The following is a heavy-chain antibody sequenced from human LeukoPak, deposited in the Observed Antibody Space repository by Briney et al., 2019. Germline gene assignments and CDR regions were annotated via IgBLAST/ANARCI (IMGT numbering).Heavy chain of an antibody. V-gene: IGHV4-38-2*02. D-gene: IGHD2-8*01. CDR1: GYSISSCYY. J-gene: IGHJ4*02. CDR3: AREDIVLMVYATHYFDY. Sequence: PSETLSLTCAVSGYSISSCYYWGWIRQPPGKGLEWIGSIYHSGSTYYNPSLKSRVTISVDTSKNQFSLKLSSVTAADTAVYYCAREDIVLMVYATHYFDYWGQGTLVTVSS. CDR2: IYHSGST.